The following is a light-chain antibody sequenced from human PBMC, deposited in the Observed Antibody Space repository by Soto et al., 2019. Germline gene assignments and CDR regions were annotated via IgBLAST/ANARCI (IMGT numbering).Light chain of an antibody. J-gene: IGLJ2*01. CDR2: DVT. CDR3: FSYAGFYTLL. CDR1: SSDVGYYNY. V-gene: IGLV2-11*01. Sequence: QSVLTQPRSVSESPGQSVTISCTGTSSDVGYYNYVSWYQQHPGKAPKLMIYDVTKRPSGVPDRFSGSKSGNTASLTISGLQAEDEADYYCFSYAGFYTLLFGGGTQLTVL.